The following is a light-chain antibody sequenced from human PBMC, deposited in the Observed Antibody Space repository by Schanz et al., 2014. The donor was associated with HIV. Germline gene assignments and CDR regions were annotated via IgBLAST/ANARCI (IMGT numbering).Light chain of an antibody. CDR2: KAS. J-gene: IGKJ1*01. CDR3: QQYNSYPWT. Sequence: DIQMTQSPSTLSASLRDRVTLTCRASQTIFNYLAWYQQKPGEAPKLLIYKASKLDTGVPARFSGSGSGTEFTLTISSLQSDDFATYYCQQYNSYPWTFGQGTKVEIK. CDR1: QTIFNY. V-gene: IGKV1-5*03.